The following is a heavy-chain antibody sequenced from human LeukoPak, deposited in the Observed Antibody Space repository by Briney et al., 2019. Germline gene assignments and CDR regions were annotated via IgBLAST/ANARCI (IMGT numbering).Heavy chain of an antibody. Sequence: SETLSLTCTVSGGSISSYYWSWIRQPPGKGLEWSGYIYYSGSTKYNPSLKSRVTISLDTSKNQFYLRLSSVTAADTAVYYCARGNYDDSYAYGGDFDSWGQGTLVTVSS. CDR3: ARGNYDDSYAYGGDFDS. D-gene: IGHD3-16*01. J-gene: IGHJ4*02. CDR2: IYYSGST. CDR1: GGSISSYY. V-gene: IGHV4-59*01.